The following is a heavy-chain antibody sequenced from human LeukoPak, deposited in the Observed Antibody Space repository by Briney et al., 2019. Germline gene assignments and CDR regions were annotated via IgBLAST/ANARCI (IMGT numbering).Heavy chain of an antibody. V-gene: IGHV3-66*02. J-gene: IGHJ4*02. CDR1: GFTVSSNY. CDR2: IYSGGST. D-gene: IGHD2-8*01. Sequence: PGGSLRLSCAASGFTVSSNYMSWVRQAPGKGLEWVSVIYSGGSTYYADSVRGRFTISRDNSKNSLYLQMNSLRAEDTAVYYCASEHCTNGVCPIDYWGQGTLVTVSS. CDR3: ASEHCTNGVCPIDY.